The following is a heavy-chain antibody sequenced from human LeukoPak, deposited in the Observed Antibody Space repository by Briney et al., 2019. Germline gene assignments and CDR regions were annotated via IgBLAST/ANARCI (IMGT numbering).Heavy chain of an antibody. D-gene: IGHD3-16*01. Sequence: GGSLRLSCATSGFTVSSMSMSWVRQAPGQGLEWVSVIYSGGSTNYADSVKGRFTISRDNSKSTLYLQMNSLRAEDTAVYYCARGWGITWGQGTLVTVSS. V-gene: IGHV3-66*01. CDR1: GFTVSSMS. CDR2: IYSGGST. CDR3: ARGWGIT. J-gene: IGHJ5*02.